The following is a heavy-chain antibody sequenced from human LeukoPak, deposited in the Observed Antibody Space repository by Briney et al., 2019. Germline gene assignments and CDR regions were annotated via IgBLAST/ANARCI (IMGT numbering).Heavy chain of an antibody. J-gene: IGHJ4*02. V-gene: IGHV6-1*01. D-gene: IGHD6-19*01. CDR2: TYQRSKWYN. CDR1: GDIVSINSAA. Sequence: SQTLSLTCAISGDIVSINSAAWNWIRQSPSRGLEWLGRTYQRSKWYNDYAVSVESRITINPDISKNQFSLQLNSVTSEDTAVYYCARSPSPYSSGWYFDYWGQGTLVTVSS. CDR3: ARSPSPYSSGWYFDY.